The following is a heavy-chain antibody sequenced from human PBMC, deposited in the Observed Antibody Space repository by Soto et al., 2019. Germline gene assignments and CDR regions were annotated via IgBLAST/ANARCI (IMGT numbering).Heavy chain of an antibody. CDR2: IYHSGST. CDR3: ARVPSP. V-gene: IGHV4-30-2*01. CDR1: GGSISSGGYS. Sequence: QLQLQESGSGLVKPSQTLSLTCAVSGGSISSGGYSWSWIRQPPGKGLELIGYIYHSGSTHYHPSLKSRGTISVDRSTNQFSLQLSSVTAADTAVYYCARVPSPWGQGTLVTVSS. J-gene: IGHJ5*02.